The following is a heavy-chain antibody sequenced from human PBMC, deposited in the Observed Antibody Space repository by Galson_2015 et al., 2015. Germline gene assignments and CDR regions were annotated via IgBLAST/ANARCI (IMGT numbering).Heavy chain of an antibody. V-gene: IGHV5-10-1*01. J-gene: IGHJ6*02. D-gene: IGHD2-15*01. CDR2: IDPSDSYT. Sequence: QSGAEVKKPGESLRISCKGSGYSFTSYWISWVRQMPGKGLEWMGRIDPSDSYTNYSPSFQGHVTISADKSISTAYLQWSSLKASDTAMYYCARRPYCSGGSCQDYYYYGMDVWGQGTTVTVSS. CDR3: ARRPYCSGGSCQDYYYYGMDV. CDR1: GYSFTSYW.